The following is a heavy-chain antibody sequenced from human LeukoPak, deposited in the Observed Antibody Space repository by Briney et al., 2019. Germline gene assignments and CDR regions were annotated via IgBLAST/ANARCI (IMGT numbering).Heavy chain of an antibody. Sequence: PGGSLRLSCAASGLIFSSYAMSWVRQAPGKGLEWVSVISVNGGSTYYADSVKGRFTISRDNSKNTLYLQMNSLRAEDTAVYYCAKDPDILTGYSGFDYWGQGTLVTVSS. D-gene: IGHD3-9*01. J-gene: IGHJ4*02. CDR1: GLIFSSYA. CDR3: AKDPDILTGYSGFDY. V-gene: IGHV3-23*01. CDR2: ISVNGGST.